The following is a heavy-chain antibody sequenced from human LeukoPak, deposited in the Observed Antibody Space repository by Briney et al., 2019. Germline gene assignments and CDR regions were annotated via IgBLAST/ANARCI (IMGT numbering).Heavy chain of an antibody. J-gene: IGHJ6*03. CDR3: QLMIDYYYYYYYYMDV. Sequence: SETLSLTCAVSGGSISSGGYSWSWIRQPPGKGLEWIGYIYYSGSTYYNPSLKTRVTISLDTSKNQFSLKPSSVTAADTAVYARQLMIDYYYYYYYYMDVWGRGTTVTISS. CDR2: IYYSGST. CDR1: GGSISSGGYS. V-gene: IGHV4-30-4*07. D-gene: IGHD1-26*01.